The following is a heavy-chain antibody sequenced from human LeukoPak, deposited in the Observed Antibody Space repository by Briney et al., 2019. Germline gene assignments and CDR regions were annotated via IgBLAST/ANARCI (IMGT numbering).Heavy chain of an antibody. CDR2: ISGSGGST. V-gene: IGHV3-23*01. CDR3: AKPYDSSGYYYIDY. CDR1: GFTFSSYA. Sequence: GGSLRLSCAASGFTFSSYAMSWVRQAPGKGLEWVSAISGSGGSTYYADSVKGRFTISRDNSKNTLYLRMNSLRAEDTAVYYCAKPYDSSGYYYIDYWGQGTLVTVSS. J-gene: IGHJ4*02. D-gene: IGHD3-22*01.